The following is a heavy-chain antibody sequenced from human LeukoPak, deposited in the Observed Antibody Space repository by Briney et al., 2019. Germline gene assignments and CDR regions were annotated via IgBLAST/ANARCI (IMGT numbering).Heavy chain of an antibody. CDR3: ARGPNSNWSGLDF. J-gene: IGHJ4*02. CDR2: INHNGNVN. V-gene: IGHV3-7*01. D-gene: IGHD6-6*01. CDR1: GFTFSSYW. Sequence: PGGSLRLSCAASGFTFSSYWMNWARQAPGKGLEWVASINHNGNVNYYVDSVKGRFTVSRDNAKNTLYLQVNNLRAEDTAVYYCARGPNSNWSGLDFWGQGTLVTVSS.